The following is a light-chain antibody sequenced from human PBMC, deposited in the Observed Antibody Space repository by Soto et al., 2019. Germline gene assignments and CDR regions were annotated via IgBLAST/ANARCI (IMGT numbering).Light chain of an antibody. CDR3: QQYGSPRT. CDR2: GAC. CDR1: QIFSSSS. Sequence: ELTQAPSTVSLSSRERSSLSCEPSQIFSSSSLAWYQQKPGQAASLLIYGACSRATGIPDTLSGSVSGTDFTLPISSLEPDDSAAYYCQQYGSPRTFGQGTKV. V-gene: IGKV3-20*01. J-gene: IGKJ1*01.